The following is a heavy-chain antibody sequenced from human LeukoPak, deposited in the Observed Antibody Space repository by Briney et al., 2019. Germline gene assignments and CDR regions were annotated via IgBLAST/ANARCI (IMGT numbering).Heavy chain of an antibody. CDR2: ISSSSSTI. CDR1: GFTFSSYS. J-gene: IGHJ4*02. D-gene: IGHD3-22*01. V-gene: IGHV3-48*01. CDR3: ARGGSSGYYVY. Sequence: GGSLRLSCAASGFTFSSYSMNWVRQAPGKGLEWVSYISSSSSTIYYADSVKGRFTISRDNAKNSLYLQMNSLRAEDTAVYYCARGGSSGYYVYWGQGTLVTVSS.